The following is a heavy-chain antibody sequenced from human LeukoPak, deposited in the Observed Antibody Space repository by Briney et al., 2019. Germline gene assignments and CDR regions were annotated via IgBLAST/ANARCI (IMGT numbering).Heavy chain of an antibody. CDR2: ISYDGSNK. D-gene: IGHD6-19*01. V-gene: IGHV3-30-3*01. CDR3: AREIAVAGQVFDY. J-gene: IGHJ4*02. CDR1: GFTFSSYA. Sequence: GGSLRLSCAASGFTFSSYAMSWVRQAPGKGLEWVAVISYDGSNKYYADSVKGRFTISRDNSKNTLYLQMNSLRAEDTAVYYCAREIAVAGQVFDYWGQGTLVTVSS.